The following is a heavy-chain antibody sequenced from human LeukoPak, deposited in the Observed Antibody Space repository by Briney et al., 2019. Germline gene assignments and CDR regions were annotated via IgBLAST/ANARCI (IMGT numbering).Heavy chain of an antibody. D-gene: IGHD6-13*01. CDR2: IRYDGSNK. CDR1: GFTFSSYS. J-gene: IGHJ4*02. V-gene: IGHV3-30*02. CDR3: ARVAEAAAFDS. Sequence: GGSLRLSCAGSGFTFSSYSMHWVRQAPGKGLEWVAFIRYDGSNKYYADSVKGRFTISRDNAKNSLYLQMNSLKPEDTAVYYCARVAEAAAFDSWGQGTLVTVSS.